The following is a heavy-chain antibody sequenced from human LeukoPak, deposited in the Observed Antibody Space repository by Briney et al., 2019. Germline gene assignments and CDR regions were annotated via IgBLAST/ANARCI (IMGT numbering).Heavy chain of an antibody. Sequence: ASVTVSYKASGYTFSDYYMHWVRPAPGQGLEWMGWINPNSGGTNYAQKFQGRVTMTRDTSISTAYMELSRLSSDDMAVYDCAMSGCCTSSSCFYYYGMDVWGQGTTVTVSS. D-gene: IGHD2-2*03. CDR1: GYTFSDYY. V-gene: IGHV1-2*02. J-gene: IGHJ6*02. CDR2: INPNSGGT. CDR3: AMSGCCTSSSCFYYYGMDV.